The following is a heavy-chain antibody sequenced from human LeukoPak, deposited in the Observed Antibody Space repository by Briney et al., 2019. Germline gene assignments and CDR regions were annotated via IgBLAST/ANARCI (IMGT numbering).Heavy chain of an antibody. V-gene: IGHV3-48*03. Sequence: PGRSLRLSCAASGFTFSSYEMNWVRQAPGKGLEWVSYIRSSGSAIYYADSVKGRFTISRDNAKNSLYLQMNSLRAEDTAVYYCARVTQDDAYFDYWGQGTLVTVSS. CDR3: ARVTQDDAYFDY. CDR1: GFTFSSYE. CDR2: IRSSGSAI. D-gene: IGHD4-23*01. J-gene: IGHJ4*02.